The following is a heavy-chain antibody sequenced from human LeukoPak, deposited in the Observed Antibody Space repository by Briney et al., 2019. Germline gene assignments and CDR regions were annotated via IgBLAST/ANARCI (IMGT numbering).Heavy chain of an antibody. CDR1: GFTFSSYS. CDR2: ISSSSSYI. Sequence: PGGSLRLSCAASGFTFSSYSMNWVRQAPGKGLEWVSSISSSSSYIYYADSVKGRFTISRDNAKNSLYLQMSSLRAEDTAVYYCAAGKYQLPLIDYWGQGTLVTVSS. D-gene: IGHD2-2*01. CDR3: AAGKYQLPLIDY. V-gene: IGHV3-21*01. J-gene: IGHJ4*02.